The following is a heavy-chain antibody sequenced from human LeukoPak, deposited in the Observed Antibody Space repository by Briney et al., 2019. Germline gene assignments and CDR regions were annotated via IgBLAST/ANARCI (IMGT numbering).Heavy chain of an antibody. Sequence: ASVKVTCKVSGYTLTELPMHWVRQAPGKGLEWMGGFDPEDGEAIYAQKFQGRVTMTEDTSTDTAYMELSSLRSEDTAVYYCATGGRWYYFDYWGQGTLVTVSS. CDR2: FDPEDGEA. CDR1: GYTLTELP. CDR3: ATGGRWYYFDY. J-gene: IGHJ4*02. D-gene: IGHD4-23*01. V-gene: IGHV1-24*01.